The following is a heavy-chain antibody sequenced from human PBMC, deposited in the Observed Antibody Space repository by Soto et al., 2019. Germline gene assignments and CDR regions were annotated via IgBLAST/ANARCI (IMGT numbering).Heavy chain of an antibody. CDR1: GFTFTGYW. Sequence: EAQVVESGGGVVQPGGSVRLSCAGSGFTFTGYWMHWVRQSPGKGLVWVSRINSDGTTTAYADSVKGRFTISRDNSKNTLYLQMSSLRAEDTAVYYCTHCSGESCHGGYFGMDVWGQGTTVTVSS. D-gene: IGHD2-15*01. J-gene: IGHJ6*02. CDR2: INSDGTTT. CDR3: THCSGESCHGGYFGMDV. V-gene: IGHV3-74*01.